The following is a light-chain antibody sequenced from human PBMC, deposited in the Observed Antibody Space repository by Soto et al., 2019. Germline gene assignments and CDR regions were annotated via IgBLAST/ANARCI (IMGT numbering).Light chain of an antibody. J-gene: IGLJ3*02. Sequence: QSALTQPPSASGSPGKSVTISCTGNSSDVGAYNRVSWYQHHPGKAPKLMIYEVSKRPSGVPDRFSGSKSGNTASLTVSGLQAEDEADYYCTSYVGSSNVNWVFGGGTKLTVL. CDR3: TSYVGSSNVNWV. CDR2: EVS. CDR1: SSDVGAYNR. V-gene: IGLV2-8*01.